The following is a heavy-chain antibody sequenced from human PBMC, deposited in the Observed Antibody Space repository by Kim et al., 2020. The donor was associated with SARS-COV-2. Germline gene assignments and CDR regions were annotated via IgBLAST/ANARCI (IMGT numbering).Heavy chain of an antibody. D-gene: IGHD6-6*01. CDR1: GFTFSNYW. CDR2: INQDGSQI. V-gene: IGHV3-7*01. Sequence: GGSLRLSCAASGFTFSNYWMTWVRQVPGKGLECVANINQDGSQIYYLDSVRGRFSVSRDNAKNSLFVQMNSMRAEDTAVYYCARIGYSSSCLDYWGPGTLVTVSS. J-gene: IGHJ4*02. CDR3: ARIGYSSSCLDY.